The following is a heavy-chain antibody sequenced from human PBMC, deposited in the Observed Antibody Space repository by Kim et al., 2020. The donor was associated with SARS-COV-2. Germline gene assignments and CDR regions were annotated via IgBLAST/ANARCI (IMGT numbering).Heavy chain of an antibody. CDR2: T. J-gene: IGHJ3*02. CDR3: ARDDGTNAFDI. Sequence: TYYADSVKGRFTISRDNSKNTLYLQMNSLRAEDTAVYYCARDDGTNAFDIWGQGTMFTVSS. V-gene: IGHV3-66*03.